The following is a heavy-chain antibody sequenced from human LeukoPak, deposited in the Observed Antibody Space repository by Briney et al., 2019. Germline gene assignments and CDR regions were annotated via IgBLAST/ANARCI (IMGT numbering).Heavy chain of an antibody. CDR2: IYYSGST. CDR1: GGSISNGDYY. Sequence: SQTLSLTCTVSGGSISNGDYYWSWIRQPPGKGLEWIGYIYYSGSTYYNPSLKSRVTISVDRSKNQFSLKLSSVTAADTAVYYCARVSLVRGAPDYYFDYWGQGTLVTVSS. V-gene: IGHV4-30-4*08. D-gene: IGHD3-10*01. J-gene: IGHJ4*02. CDR3: ARVSLVRGAPDYYFDY.